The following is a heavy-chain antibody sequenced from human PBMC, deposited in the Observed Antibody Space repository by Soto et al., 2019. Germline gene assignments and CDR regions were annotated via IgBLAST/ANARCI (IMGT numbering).Heavy chain of an antibody. Sequence: QVQLQESRPGLVKPSETLSLTCTVSGGSITHYYWNWIRQPAGNGLEWIGRSHFSGSTNYNPSLKSRVTMSVDTSRNQFSLRLTSVTAADTAVYYCARQLRYDLDVWGQGTTVTVAS. D-gene: IGHD3-10*01. CDR3: ARQLRYDLDV. CDR2: SHFSGST. J-gene: IGHJ6*02. V-gene: IGHV4-4*07. CDR1: GGSITHYY.